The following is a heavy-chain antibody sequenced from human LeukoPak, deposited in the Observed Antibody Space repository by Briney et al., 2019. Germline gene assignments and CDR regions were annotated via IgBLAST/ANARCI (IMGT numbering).Heavy chain of an antibody. CDR2: ISSSSSYI. CDR3: ARVGDGDSFDY. CDR1: GFTFSSYS. D-gene: IGHD3-10*01. J-gene: IGHJ4*02. Sequence: GGSLRLSCAASGFTFSSYSMNWVRQAPGKGLECVSSISSSSSYIHYADSVKGRFTASRDNAKNSLYLQMNSLRAEDTALYYCARVGDGDSFDYWGQGTLVTVSS. V-gene: IGHV3-21*01.